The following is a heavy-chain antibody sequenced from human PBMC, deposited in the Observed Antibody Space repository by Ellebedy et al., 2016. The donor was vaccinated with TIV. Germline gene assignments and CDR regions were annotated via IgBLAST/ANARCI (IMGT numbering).Heavy chain of an antibody. CDR3: ARPGGPGERDWYFDL. V-gene: IGHV5-51*01. Sequence: GESLKISCKASGYRFAGYYIAWVRQMPGKGLEWMGIIYPGDSDTTYSPSFQGHVTISADKSVSTVYLEWTSLKTSDTAMYYCARPGGPGERDWYFDLWGRGTLVTVSS. J-gene: IGHJ2*01. CDR1: GYRFAGYY. D-gene: IGHD7-27*01. CDR2: IYPGDSDT.